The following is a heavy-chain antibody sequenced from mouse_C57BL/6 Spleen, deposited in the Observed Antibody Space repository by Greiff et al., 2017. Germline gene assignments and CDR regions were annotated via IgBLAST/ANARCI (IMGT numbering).Heavy chain of an antibody. D-gene: IGHD2-1*01. CDR2: ISSGSSTI. CDR1: GFTFSDYG. V-gene: IGHV5-17*01. CDR3: ARDYGRGYYAMDY. J-gene: IGHJ4*01. Sequence: EVQVVESGGGLVKPGGSLKLSCAASGFTFSDYGMHWVRQAPETGLEWVAYISSGSSTIYYADTVQGRFTISRDNAKNTLFLQMTSLRSEDTAMYYCARDYGRGYYAMDYWGQGTSVTVSS.